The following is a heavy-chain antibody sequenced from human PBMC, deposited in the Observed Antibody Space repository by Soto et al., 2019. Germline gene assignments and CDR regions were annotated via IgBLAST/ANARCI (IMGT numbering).Heavy chain of an antibody. CDR3: AKDRMAAAGFDY. D-gene: IGHD6-13*01. CDR1: GFTFSSYD. CDR2: ISGSGGST. Sequence: EVQLVESGGGLVQPGGSLRLSCAASGFTFSSYDMHWVRQATGKGLEWVSAISGSGGSTYYADSVKGRFTISRDNSKNTLYLQMNSLRAEDTAVYYCAKDRMAAAGFDYWGQGTLVTVSS. J-gene: IGHJ4*02. V-gene: IGHV3-23*04.